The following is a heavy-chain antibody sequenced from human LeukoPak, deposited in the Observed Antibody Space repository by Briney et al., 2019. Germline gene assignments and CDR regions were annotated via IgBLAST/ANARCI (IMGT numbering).Heavy chain of an antibody. D-gene: IGHD3-3*01. V-gene: IGHV7-4-1*02. J-gene: IGHJ3*02. Sequence: ASVKVSCKAPGHTFTSYAIDWVRQAPGQGLEWMGCINTNTGNPTYAQGFTGGFVFSLDTSVSTAYLQISSLKDEDTGVYYCARVPLEYYDFWSGFAASHAFDIWGQGTMVTVSS. CDR1: GHTFTSYA. CDR2: INTNTGNP. CDR3: ARVPLEYYDFWSGFAASHAFDI.